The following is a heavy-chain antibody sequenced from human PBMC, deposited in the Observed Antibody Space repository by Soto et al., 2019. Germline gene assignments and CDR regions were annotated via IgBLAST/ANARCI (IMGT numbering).Heavy chain of an antibody. D-gene: IGHD3-3*01. CDR3: AKDSWAIFGVPAGEYYAMDV. CDR1: GFTFGNYA. Sequence: GGSLRLSCVASGFTFGNYAMSWVRQAPGKGLEWVSAISGRGGTTYYSDSVKGRFTISGDNSKNTVYLQMNDLRVEDAAEYFCAKDSWAIFGVPAGEYYAMDVWGQGTTVTVS. V-gene: IGHV3-23*01. CDR2: ISGRGGTT. J-gene: IGHJ6*02.